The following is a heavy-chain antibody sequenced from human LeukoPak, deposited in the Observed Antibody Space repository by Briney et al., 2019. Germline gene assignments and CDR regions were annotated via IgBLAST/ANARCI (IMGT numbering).Heavy chain of an antibody. D-gene: IGHD1-26*01. V-gene: IGHV3-48*03. CDR2: ISSSGTTI. CDR1: GFIFGSYE. Sequence: GGSLRLTCVASGFIFGSYEMNWVRQAPGKGLEWVSYISSSGTTIYYADSVKGRFTISRDNAKKSLYLQMNSLRAEDTAVYYCARSPIVGGLYYYYYGMDVWGQGTTVTVS. CDR3: ARSPIVGGLYYYYYGMDV. J-gene: IGHJ6*02.